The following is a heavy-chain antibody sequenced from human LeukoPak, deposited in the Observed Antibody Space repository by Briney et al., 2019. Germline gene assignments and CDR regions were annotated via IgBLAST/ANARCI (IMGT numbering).Heavy chain of an antibody. CDR3: AKDLCGGDCYIHDY. V-gene: IGHV3-43*02. D-gene: IGHD2-21*02. CDR1: GFTFDDYA. CDR2: ISGDGGST. J-gene: IGHJ4*02. Sequence: PVGSLRLSCAASGFTFDDYAMHWVRQAPGKGLEWVSLISGDGGSTYYADSVKGRFTISRDNSKNSLYLQMNSLRTEDTALYYCAKDLCGGDCYIHDYWGQGTLVTVSS.